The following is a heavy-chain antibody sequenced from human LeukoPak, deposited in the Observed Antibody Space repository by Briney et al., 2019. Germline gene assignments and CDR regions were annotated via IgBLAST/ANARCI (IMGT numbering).Heavy chain of an antibody. D-gene: IGHD2-2*01. CDR1: GYSFTSYW. J-gene: IGHJ5*02. CDR2: IYPGDSDT. V-gene: IGHV5-51*01. Sequence: GESLKISCKGSGYSFTSYWIGWVRQMPGKGLEWMGIIYPGDSDTRYSPSFQGQVTISADKSISTAYLQWSSLKASDTAMYYCARIYCSSTSCYWDRENWFAPWGQGTLVTVSS. CDR3: ARIYCSSTSCYWDRENWFAP.